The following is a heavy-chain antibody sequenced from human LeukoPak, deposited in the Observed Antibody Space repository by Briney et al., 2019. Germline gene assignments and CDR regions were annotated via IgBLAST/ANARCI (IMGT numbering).Heavy chain of an antibody. J-gene: IGHJ4*02. Sequence: GGSLRLSCAASGMRFSDFYMSWMRQAPGKGLEWISLISSNGNIIHYADSAKGRFTISRDNAKNSLYLHMDSLRVEDTATYYGASGGRAYNFWGPGTAVTVSS. CDR3: ASGGRAYNF. CDR2: ISSNGNII. CDR1: GMRFSDFY. D-gene: IGHD1-14*01. V-gene: IGHV3-11*01.